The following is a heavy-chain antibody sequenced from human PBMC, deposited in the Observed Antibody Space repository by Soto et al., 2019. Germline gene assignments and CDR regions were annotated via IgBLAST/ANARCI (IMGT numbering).Heavy chain of an antibody. CDR1: GFSFHTFD. CDR3: ARGNSTGCGYNSGY. D-gene: IGHD3-22*01. CDR2: ISRTGGTI. Sequence: EVQLVESGGGLVQPGGSLRLSCLTSGFSFHTFDMNWVRQAPGRGLEWVSSISRTGGTIYYADSVRGRFTVSRDHAVTSLYLQMSSLRDEGTAVYYCARGNSTGCGYNSGYWGQGTLVIVSS. J-gene: IGHJ4*02. V-gene: IGHV3-48*02.